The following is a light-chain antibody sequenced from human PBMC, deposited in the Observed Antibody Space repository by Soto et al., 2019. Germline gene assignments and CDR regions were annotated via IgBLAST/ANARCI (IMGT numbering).Light chain of an antibody. CDR3: QQYGSSGT. CDR1: QSVSYY. CDR2: DAS. Sequence: EILMTQSPATLSVSPWERVTFSCRASQSVSYYLAWYQQKPGQAPRLLIYDASTRATGIPVRFSGSGSGTEFTLTISRLEPEDFAVYYCQQYGSSGTFGQGTKVDIK. V-gene: IGKV3-15*01. J-gene: IGKJ1*01.